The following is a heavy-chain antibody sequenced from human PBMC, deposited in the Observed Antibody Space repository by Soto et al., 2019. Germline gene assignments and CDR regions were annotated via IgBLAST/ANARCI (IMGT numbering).Heavy chain of an antibody. CDR1: EYTFTGYY. D-gene: IGHD6-19*01. Sequence: VASVKVSCKTSEYTFTGYYLHWVRQVPGQGLEWMGWINPNGGGTIYAQKFQGRLTMTRDTSITTAYMELSRLRSDDTAFYYCATSSDWSPLLDYWGQGTLVTVSS. CDR3: ATSSDWSPLLDY. J-gene: IGHJ4*01. V-gene: IGHV1-2*02. CDR2: INPNGGGT.